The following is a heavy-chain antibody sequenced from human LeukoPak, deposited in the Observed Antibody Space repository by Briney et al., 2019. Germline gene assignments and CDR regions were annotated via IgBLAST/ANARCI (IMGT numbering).Heavy chain of an antibody. V-gene: IGHV4-4*09. J-gene: IGHJ4*02. CDR1: GGSISSYY. Sequence: PSETLSLTCTVSGGSISSYYWSWIRQPPGKGLEWIGYIYTSGSTNYNPSLKSRVTISVDTSKNQFSLKLSSVTAADTAVYYCARLRGLDDYYFDYWGQGTLVTVS. CDR2: IYTSGST. D-gene: IGHD4-17*01. CDR3: ARLRGLDDYYFDY.